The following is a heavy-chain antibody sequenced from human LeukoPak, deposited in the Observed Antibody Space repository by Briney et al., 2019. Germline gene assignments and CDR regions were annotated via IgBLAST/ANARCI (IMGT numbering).Heavy chain of an antibody. V-gene: IGHV3-23*01. CDR3: AKGSSFIVGGTYFDY. D-gene: IGHD1-26*01. Sequence: PGGSLRLSCAASGFTFSSYAMSWVRQAPGKGLEWVSAISGSGGSTYYADSVKGRFTISRDNSKSTLYLQMNSLRAEDTAVYYCAKGSSFIVGGTYFDYWGQGTLVTVSS. J-gene: IGHJ4*02. CDR2: ISGSGGST. CDR1: GFTFSSYA.